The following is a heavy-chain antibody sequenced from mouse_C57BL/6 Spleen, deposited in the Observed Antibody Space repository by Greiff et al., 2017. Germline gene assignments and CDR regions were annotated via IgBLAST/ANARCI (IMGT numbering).Heavy chain of an antibody. Sequence: EVMLVESEGGLVQPGSSMKLSCTASGFTFSDYYMAWVRQVPEKGLEWVANINYDGSSTYYLDSLKSRFIISRDNAKNILYLQMSSLKSEDTATYYCAREYYGLWYFDVWGTGTTVTVSS. V-gene: IGHV5-16*01. D-gene: IGHD1-1*01. CDR2: INYDGSST. J-gene: IGHJ1*03. CDR3: AREYYGLWYFDV. CDR1: GFTFSDYY.